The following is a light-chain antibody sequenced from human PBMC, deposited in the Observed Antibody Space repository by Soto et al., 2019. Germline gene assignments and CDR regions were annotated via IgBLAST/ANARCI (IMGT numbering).Light chain of an antibody. Sequence: QAVVTQPASVSGSPGQSLTISCTGTASDIGGHNYVSWYQQRPGKAPKLIIYDVTNRPSGVSDRFSGSKTGNTASLTIFGLQTEDEADYYCASYSSSTTPNVFGSGTKLTVL. CDR3: ASYSSSTTPNV. CDR2: DVT. J-gene: IGLJ6*01. V-gene: IGLV2-14*01. CDR1: ASDIGGHNY.